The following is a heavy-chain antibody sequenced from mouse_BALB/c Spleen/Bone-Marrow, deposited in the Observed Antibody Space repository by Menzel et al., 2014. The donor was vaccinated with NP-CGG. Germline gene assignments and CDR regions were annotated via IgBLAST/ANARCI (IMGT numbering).Heavy chain of an antibody. Sequence: QVQLQQSGAELAKPGASVKMSCKASGYTFTSYWMYWIKQRPGQGLEWIGYINPSTGYTEYNQKSKDKATLTADKSSNTAYMQLSSLTSEDSAVYYCARKGYGNYHYYAMDYWGQGTSVTVSS. J-gene: IGHJ4*01. CDR2: INPSTGYT. CDR1: GYTFTSYW. D-gene: IGHD2-1*01. CDR3: ARKGYGNYHYYAMDY. V-gene: IGHV1-7*01.